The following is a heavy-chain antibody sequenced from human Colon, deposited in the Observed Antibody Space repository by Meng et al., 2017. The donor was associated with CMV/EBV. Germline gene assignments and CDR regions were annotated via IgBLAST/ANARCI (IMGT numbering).Heavy chain of an antibody. CDR2: VYFSGGA. Sequence: SETLSLTCTVSGGSITDTYAYWGWVRQSPGKGLEWIGDVYFSGGARYNPSLKSRVTISVDTSKNQFSLRVNSVTAADTAVYYCARVSYSKSSYYYYGMDVWGQGTTVTVSS. CDR3: ARVSYSKSSYYYYGMDV. D-gene: IGHD1-26*01. V-gene: IGHV4-39*07. J-gene: IGHJ6*02. CDR1: GGSITDTYAY.